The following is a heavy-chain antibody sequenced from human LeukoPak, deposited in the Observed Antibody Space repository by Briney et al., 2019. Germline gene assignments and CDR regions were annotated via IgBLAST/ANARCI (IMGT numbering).Heavy chain of an antibody. V-gene: IGHV1-2*02. D-gene: IGHD3-22*01. CDR1: GYTFTGYY. CDR2: INPNSGGT. CDR3: ARGGAFYDSSGYPN. Sequence: GASVKVSCKASGYTFTGYYMHWVRQAPGQGLEWMGWINPNSGGTNYAQKFQGRVTMTWDTSISTAYMELSRLRSDDTAVYYCARGGAFYDSSGYPNWGQETLVTVSS. J-gene: IGHJ4*02.